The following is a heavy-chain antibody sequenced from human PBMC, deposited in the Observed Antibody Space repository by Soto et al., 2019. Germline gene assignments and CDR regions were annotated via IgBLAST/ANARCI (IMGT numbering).Heavy chain of an antibody. CDR1: VGSISSSR. D-gene: IGHD1-7*01. V-gene: IGHV4-4*07. J-gene: IGHJ5*02. CDR2: LNNYGNT. Sequence: PSETPSLTCTVYVGSISSSRWSWIRQPAGKGLEWIGRLNNYGNTHCNPSLKSRVTVSVDTSRNQFFLTLRSVTAADSAVYHCGRESGETWDYEASWGQGTPVTVSA. CDR3: GRESGETWDYEAS.